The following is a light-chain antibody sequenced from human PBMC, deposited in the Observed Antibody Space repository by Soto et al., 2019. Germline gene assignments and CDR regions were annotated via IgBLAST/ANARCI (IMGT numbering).Light chain of an antibody. Sequence: QSVLTQPPSVSGAPGQRVTISCTGSSANIGAGYHVHWYQQLPGTAPKLLIHGNSNRPSGVPDRFSGSKSGTSASLAITGLQAEDEADYYCQSYDSSLSGGVFGGGTKVTVL. CDR3: QSYDSSLSGGV. CDR1: SANIGAGYH. V-gene: IGLV1-40*01. J-gene: IGLJ3*02. CDR2: GNS.